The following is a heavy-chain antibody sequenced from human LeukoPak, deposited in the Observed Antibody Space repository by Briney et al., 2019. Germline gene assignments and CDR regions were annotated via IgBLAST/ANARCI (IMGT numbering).Heavy chain of an antibody. V-gene: IGHV4-34*01. J-gene: IGHJ5*02. Sequence: SETLSLTCAVYGGSFSGYYWSWIRQPPGKGLEWIGEINHSGSTNYNPSLKSRVTISVDTSKNQFSLKLSSVTAADTAVYYCASILGCSGGSCYESRRNNWFDPWGQGTLVTVSS. CDR2: INHSGST. D-gene: IGHD2-15*01. CDR1: GGSFSGYY. CDR3: ASILGCSGGSCYESRRNNWFDP.